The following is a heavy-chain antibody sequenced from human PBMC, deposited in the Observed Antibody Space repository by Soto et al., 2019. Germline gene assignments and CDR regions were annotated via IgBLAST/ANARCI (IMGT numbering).Heavy chain of an antibody. CDR3: AKDEGGIFDS. Sequence: ASVKVSCKTSGYTFAAYYIHWVRQAPGQGLEWMGFIFPNSGGSTTSAQQFEGRVTMNRDSSIITAYLELGGLTPDDTAVYYCAKDEGGIFDSWGQGTLVTVSS. CDR2: IFPNSGGST. D-gene: IGHD3-16*01. J-gene: IGHJ4*01. CDR1: GYTFAAYY. V-gene: IGHV1-2*02.